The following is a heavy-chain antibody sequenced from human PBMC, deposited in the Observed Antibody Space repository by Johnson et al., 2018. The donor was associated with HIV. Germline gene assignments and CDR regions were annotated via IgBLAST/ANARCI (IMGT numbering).Heavy chain of an antibody. CDR2: IKSDGSST. CDR3: VRDDYAFHI. V-gene: IGHV3-74*01. Sequence: VQLVESGGGLVQPGGSLRLSCAVSGFSFSNYWMEWVRQAPGKGLVWVSRIKSDGSSTTYADSVKGRFTISRDNAKNTLYLEMKSLRADDTAVYYCVRDDYAFHILGQGTVVTVSS. D-gene: IGHD2-21*02. CDR1: GFSFSNYW. J-gene: IGHJ3*02.